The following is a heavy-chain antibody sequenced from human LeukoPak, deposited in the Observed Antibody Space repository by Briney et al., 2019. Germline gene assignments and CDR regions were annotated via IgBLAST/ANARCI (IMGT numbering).Heavy chain of an antibody. V-gene: IGHV4-34*01. Sequence: SETLSLTCAVYGGSFSGYYWSWIRQPPGKGLEWIGEINHSGSTNYNPSLKSRVTISVDTSKNQFSLKLSSVTAADTAVYYCARRLIDYTQREFDPWGQGTLVTVSS. CDR1: GGSFSGYY. CDR2: INHSGST. CDR3: ARRLIDYTQREFDP. J-gene: IGHJ5*02. D-gene: IGHD4-11*01.